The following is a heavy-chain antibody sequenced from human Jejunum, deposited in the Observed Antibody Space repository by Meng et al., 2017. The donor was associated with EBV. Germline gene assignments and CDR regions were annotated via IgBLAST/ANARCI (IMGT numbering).Heavy chain of an antibody. V-gene: IGHV1-8*01. CDR2: MNPSSDDT. Sequence: QVKVVQPGDKVKKPGASVKVSCKASGYTFTSNDINWVRQATGQGLEWIGWMNPSSDDTGFAQKFQGRVTVTRDNSINTAYMELSSLTSDDTAVYYCARAVGAAGSMVNFDYWGQGTLVTVSS. CDR1: GYTFTSND. J-gene: IGHJ4*02. D-gene: IGHD6-13*01. CDR3: ARAVGAAGSMVNFDY.